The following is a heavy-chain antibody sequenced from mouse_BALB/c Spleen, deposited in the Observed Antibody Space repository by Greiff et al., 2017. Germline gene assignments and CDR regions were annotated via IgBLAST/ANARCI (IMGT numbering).Heavy chain of an antibody. CDR1: GYSITSDYA. Sequence: EVQGVESGPGLVKPSQSLSLTCTVTGYSITSDYAWNWIRQFPGNKLEWMGYISYSGSTSYNPSLKSRISITRDTSKNQFFLQLNSVTTEDTATYYCARYWGYYFDYWGQGTTLTVSS. CDR3: ARYWGYYFDY. J-gene: IGHJ2*01. CDR2: ISYSGST. V-gene: IGHV3-2*02. D-gene: IGHD4-1*01.